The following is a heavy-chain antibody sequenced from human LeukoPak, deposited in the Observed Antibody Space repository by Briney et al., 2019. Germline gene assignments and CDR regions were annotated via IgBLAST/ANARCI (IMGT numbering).Heavy chain of an antibody. CDR1: GDSISSYY. J-gene: IGHJ4*02. V-gene: IGHV4-59*01. CDR3: ASGRPLGFDY. CDR2: IYYSGTT. D-gene: IGHD1-26*01. Sequence: PSETLSLTCTVSGDSISSYYWTWIRQPPGKGLEWIGYIYYSGTTNYNPSLKSRVTISLDTSKNQFSLKLSSVTAADTAVYYCASGRPLGFDYWGQGTLVTVSS.